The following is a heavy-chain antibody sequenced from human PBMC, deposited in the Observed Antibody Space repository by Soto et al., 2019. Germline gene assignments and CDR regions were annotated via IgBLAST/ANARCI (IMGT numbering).Heavy chain of an antibody. J-gene: IGHJ4*02. D-gene: IGHD2-15*01. CDR3: ARAAREAVFRGAFNY. Sequence: QVQLVQSGAEVKKPGASVKVSCKASGYTFTSYGISWVRQAPGQGLEWMGWISGYNANTNYAQKLQARVTMTTDTSTNTAYMELRSLRSDETAVYFCARAAREAVFRGAFNYLGQGTLGTGSS. V-gene: IGHV1-18*01. CDR1: GYTFTSYG. CDR2: ISGYNANT.